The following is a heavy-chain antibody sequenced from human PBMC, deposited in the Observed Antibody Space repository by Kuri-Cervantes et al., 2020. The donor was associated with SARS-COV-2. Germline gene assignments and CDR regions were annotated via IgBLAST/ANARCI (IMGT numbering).Heavy chain of an antibody. CDR1: EFLFSGYY. D-gene: IGHD5-18*01. CDR2: ISDSGTIV. Sequence: GESLKISCAASEFLFSGYYMSWIRQAPGKGLEWISYISDSGTIVYYGDSVKGRFTISRDNAKNSLYLQMESLRAEDTAVYYCAGGYSYGLFDYWGQGTLVTVSS. V-gene: IGHV3-11*04. J-gene: IGHJ4*02. CDR3: AGGYSYGLFDY.